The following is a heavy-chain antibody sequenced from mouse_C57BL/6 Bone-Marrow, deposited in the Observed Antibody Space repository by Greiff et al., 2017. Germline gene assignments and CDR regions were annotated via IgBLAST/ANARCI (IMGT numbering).Heavy chain of an antibody. Sequence: QVQLQQPGAELVKPGASVKLSCKASGYTFTSYWMQWVKQRPGQGLEWIGEIDPSDSYTNYNQKIKGKATLTVDTSSSTAYMQLSSLTSEDSAVYYCARSVDSSGYYFDYWGQGTTLTVSS. J-gene: IGHJ2*01. D-gene: IGHD3-2*02. V-gene: IGHV1-50*01. CDR3: ARSVDSSGYYFDY. CDR2: IDPSDSYT. CDR1: GYTFTSYW.